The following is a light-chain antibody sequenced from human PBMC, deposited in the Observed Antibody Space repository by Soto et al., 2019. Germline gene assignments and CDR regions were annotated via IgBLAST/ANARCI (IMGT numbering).Light chain of an antibody. J-gene: IGLJ3*02. CDR1: GSDIGTYNF. CDR2: EVA. V-gene: IGLV2-14*01. Sequence: QSVLTQPASVSGSPGQSITISCSGSGSDIGTYNFVSWYQHHPGRAPKLIISEVANRPSGVSDRFSGSKSGSLASLTISGLQADDEAVYYCSSYTNTGTLVVFGVETKVTVL. CDR3: SSYTNTGTLVV.